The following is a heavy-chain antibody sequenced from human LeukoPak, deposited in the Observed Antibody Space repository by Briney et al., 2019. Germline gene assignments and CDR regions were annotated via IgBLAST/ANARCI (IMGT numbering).Heavy chain of an antibody. Sequence: ASVNVSCKASGYTFTVYFVHWLRQAPGQGLEWMGWINPNSGGTIYAQKFQGRVTMTRDTSISTAYMELSRLTSDDTAVYYCVRGVSGWFYWGQGTLVTVSS. CDR3: VRGVSGWFY. J-gene: IGHJ4*02. V-gene: IGHV1-2*02. CDR1: GYTFTVYF. D-gene: IGHD6-19*01. CDR2: INPNSGGT.